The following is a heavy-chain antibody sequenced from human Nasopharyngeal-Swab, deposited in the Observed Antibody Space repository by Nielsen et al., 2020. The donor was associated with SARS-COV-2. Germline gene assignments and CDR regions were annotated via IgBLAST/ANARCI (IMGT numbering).Heavy chain of an antibody. V-gene: IGHV1-18*01. CDR2: INPYTGDT. D-gene: IGHD3-3*01. Sequence: ASVTVSCKASGYTFSNYPLRWARQPPGQGLEWVGWINPYTGDTSYAQNPQGRVTLTTDTSTTTAYMELRSLTSDDTAVYYCARVVNGVTGGDYWGQGTLVTVSS. CDR3: ARVVNGVTGGDY. J-gene: IGHJ4*02. CDR1: GYTFSNYP.